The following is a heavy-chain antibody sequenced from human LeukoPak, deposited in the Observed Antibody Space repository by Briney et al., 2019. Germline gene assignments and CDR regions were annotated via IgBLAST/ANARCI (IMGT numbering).Heavy chain of an antibody. V-gene: IGHV3-21*01. CDR1: GLTFSRSS. D-gene: IGHD6-19*01. Sequence: NPGGSLRLSCAASGLTFSRSSMKWVRQAPGKGLEWVSSISSGSSYIYYADSVKGRFTISRDNAKNSLYLQMNSLRAEDTAVYYCARDPGRSGWDYWGQGALVTVSS. CDR2: ISSGSSYI. J-gene: IGHJ4*02. CDR3: ARDPGRSGWDY.